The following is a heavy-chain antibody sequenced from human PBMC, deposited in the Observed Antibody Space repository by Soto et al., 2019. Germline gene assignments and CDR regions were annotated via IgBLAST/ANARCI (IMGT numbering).Heavy chain of an antibody. D-gene: IGHD3-3*01. Sequence: GGSLRLSCAASGFTFSSYGMHWVRQAPGKGLEWVAVISYDGSNKYYADSVKGRFTISRDNSKNTLYLQMNSLRAEDTAVYYCAKDPNSYGATYYDFWSGPRTSGMDVWGQGTTVTVS. J-gene: IGHJ6*02. V-gene: IGHV3-30*18. CDR2: ISYDGSNK. CDR1: GFTFSSYG. CDR3: AKDPNSYGATYYDFWSGPRTSGMDV.